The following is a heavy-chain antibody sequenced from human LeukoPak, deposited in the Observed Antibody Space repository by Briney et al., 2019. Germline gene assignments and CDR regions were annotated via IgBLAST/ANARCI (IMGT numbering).Heavy chain of an antibody. CDR3: ARGAVAGTPGNDY. V-gene: IGHV4-38-2*02. Sequence: SETLSLTCTVSGYSISSGHYWGWIRQPPGKGLEWIGSMYHSGSTYYNPPLKSRVTISVDTSKNQFSLKLSSVTAADTAVYYCARGAVAGTPGNDYWGQGTLVTVSS. CDR2: MYHSGST. J-gene: IGHJ4*02. CDR1: GYSISSGHY. D-gene: IGHD6-19*01.